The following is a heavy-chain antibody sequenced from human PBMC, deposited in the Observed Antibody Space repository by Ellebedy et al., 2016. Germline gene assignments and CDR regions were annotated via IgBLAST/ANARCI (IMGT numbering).Heavy chain of an antibody. Sequence: GESLKISCAASGFTFRNYGMHWVRQAPGKGLEWVAVISFDGTDKDYPDSVKGRFTISRDNSKNTLYLQMNSLGPEDTAIYYCAKDSGTGGSCPDYWGQGTLVTVSS. CDR1: GFTFRNYG. D-gene: IGHD2-15*01. CDR2: ISFDGTDK. V-gene: IGHV3-30*18. J-gene: IGHJ4*02. CDR3: AKDSGTGGSCPDY.